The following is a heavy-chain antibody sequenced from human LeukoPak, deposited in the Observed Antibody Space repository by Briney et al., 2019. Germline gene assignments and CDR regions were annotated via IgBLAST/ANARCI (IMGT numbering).Heavy chain of an antibody. CDR1: GGSISSSTYY. D-gene: IGHD3-22*01. CDR3: ARHDSSGPYNAFDI. J-gene: IGHJ3*02. Sequence: SSETLSLTCTVSGGSISSSTYYWGWIRQPPGKGLEWIGSIYYRGSTYYNPSLKSRVTISADTSKNQFSLKLRSVTAADTAVYYCARHDSSGPYNAFDIWGQGTMVTVSS. V-gene: IGHV4-39*01. CDR2: IYYRGST.